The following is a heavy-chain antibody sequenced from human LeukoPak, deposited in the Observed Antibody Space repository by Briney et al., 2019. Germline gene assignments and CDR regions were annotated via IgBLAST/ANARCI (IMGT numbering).Heavy chain of an antibody. CDR3: AKDGGATVPAAMVGFDY. Sequence: GGSLRLSCAASGFTFSSYAMHWGRQAPGKGLEWVAVISYDGSNKYYADSVKGRFTISRDNSKNTLYLPMNSLRAEDTAVYSCAKDGGATVPAAMVGFDYWGQGTLVTVSS. D-gene: IGHD2-2*01. J-gene: IGHJ4*02. V-gene: IGHV3-30*04. CDR1: GFTFSSYA. CDR2: ISYDGSNK.